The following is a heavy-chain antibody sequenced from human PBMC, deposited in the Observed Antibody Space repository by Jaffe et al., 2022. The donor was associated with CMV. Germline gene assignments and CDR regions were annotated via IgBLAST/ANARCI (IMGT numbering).Heavy chain of an antibody. CDR1: GYTFTSYD. V-gene: IGHV1-8*01. CDR3: ARAYDFWSGHHGHPSYNWFDP. D-gene: IGHD3-3*01. CDR2: MNRNSGNT. Sequence: QVQLVQSGAEVKKPGASVKVSCKASGYTFTSYDIHWVRQAAGQGLEWMGWMNRNSGNTGYAQKFQGRVTMTRNTSISTAYMELSSLRSEDTAVYYCARAYDFWSGHHGHPSYNWFDPWGQGSLVTVSS. J-gene: IGHJ5*02.